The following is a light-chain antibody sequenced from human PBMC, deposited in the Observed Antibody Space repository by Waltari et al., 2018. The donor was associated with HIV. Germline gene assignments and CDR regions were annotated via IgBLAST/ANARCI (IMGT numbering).Light chain of an antibody. J-gene: IGKJ5*01. CDR2: TAS. CDR1: QNIHYN. CDR3: QQRSNWPPFT. V-gene: IGKV1-39*01. Sequence: DIPMTQSPASLSASVGDRVSIICRTSQNIHYNLNWYQHKPGKAPDLLIYTASSLQRGVPLRFSGSGSGTDFTLTISSLEPEDFAVYYCQQRSNWPPFTFGQGTRLEIK.